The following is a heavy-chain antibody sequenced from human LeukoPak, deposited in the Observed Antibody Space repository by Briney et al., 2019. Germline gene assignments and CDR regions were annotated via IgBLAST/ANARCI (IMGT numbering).Heavy chain of an antibody. D-gene: IGHD3-22*01. CDR1: GFNFNLYG. CDR2: ILSSGTSV. V-gene: IGHV3-21*01. J-gene: IGHJ6*03. CDR3: ARDLATMMLVEDYYMDV. Sequence: GGSLRLSCKASGFNFNLYGMNWVRQAPGKGLEWISSILSSGTSVYYAASVKGRFTISRDNAKNSLYLQMNGLRAEDTAVYYCARDLATMMLVEDYYMDVWGRGTTVVVSS.